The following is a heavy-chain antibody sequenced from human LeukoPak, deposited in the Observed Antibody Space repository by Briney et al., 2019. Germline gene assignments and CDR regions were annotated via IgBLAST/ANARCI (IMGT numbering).Heavy chain of an antibody. V-gene: IGHV3-64*01. J-gene: IGHJ4*02. CDR2: ISSNGGST. CDR1: GFTFSSYA. Sequence: PGGSLRLSCAASGFTFSSYAMHWVRQAPGKGLEYVSGISSNGGSTYYANSVKGRFTISRDNSKNTLYLQMGSLRAEDMAVYYCARDTDGYYSSSCLDYWGQGTLVTVSS. D-gene: IGHD6-13*01. CDR3: ARDTDGYYSSSCLDY.